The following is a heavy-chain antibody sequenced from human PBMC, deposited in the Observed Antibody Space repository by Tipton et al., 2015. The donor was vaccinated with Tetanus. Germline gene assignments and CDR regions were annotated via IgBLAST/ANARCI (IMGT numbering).Heavy chain of an antibody. CDR3: ARTMIRGGYYFVY. CDR2: IYSGGTGT. V-gene: IGHV3-23*03. D-gene: IGHD3-10*01. J-gene: IGHJ4*02. CDR1: GFTFSTYD. Sequence: SLRLSCAASGFTFSTYDLSWVRQAPGRGLEWVSLIYSGGTGTFYADSVKGRFTISRDNFKNTLYLQMNSLRAEDTAVYYCARTMIRGGYYFVYWGQGSLVTVSS.